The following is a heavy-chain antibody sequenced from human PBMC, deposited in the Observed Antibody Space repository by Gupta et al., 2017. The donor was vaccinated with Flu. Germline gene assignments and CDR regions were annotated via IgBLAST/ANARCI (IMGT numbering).Heavy chain of an antibody. D-gene: IGHD3-16*02. CDR2: IGSGSNT. J-gene: IGHJ4*02. CDR3: ARDLNWAFIV. Sequence: EVQLVESGGGLVQPGGSLRLTCVMSGFTFSDSHMNWIRQAPGKGLEWIAYIGSGSNTDYADSVRGRFTISRDNARDSLFLQMNSLGDEDTALYYCARDLNWAFIVWGQGAHVTVSS. CDR1: GFTFSDSH. V-gene: IGHV3-48*02.